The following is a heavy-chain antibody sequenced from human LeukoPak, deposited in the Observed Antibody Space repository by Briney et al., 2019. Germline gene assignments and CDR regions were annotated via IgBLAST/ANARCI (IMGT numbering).Heavy chain of an antibody. CDR1: GYTFTSYG. CDR3: ARSRRFYDSSGYYSLAEYFQH. V-gene: IGHV1-18*01. CDR2: ISAYNGNT. D-gene: IGHD3-22*01. J-gene: IGHJ1*01. Sequence: ASVKVSCKASGYTFTSYGISWVRQAPGQGLEWMGWISAYNGNTNYAQKLQGRVTMTTDTSTSTAYMELRSLRSDDTAVYYCARSRRFYDSSGYYSLAEYFQHWGQGTLVTVSS.